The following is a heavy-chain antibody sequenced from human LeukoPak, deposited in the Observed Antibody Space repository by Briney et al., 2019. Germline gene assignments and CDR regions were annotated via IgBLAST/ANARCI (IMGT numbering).Heavy chain of an antibody. CDR2: ISSSGSTI. CDR3: AELGITMIGGV. V-gene: IGHV3-48*03. CDR1: GFTFSSYE. D-gene: IGHD3-10*02. J-gene: IGHJ6*04. Sequence: GGSLRLSCAASGFTFSSYERNWVRQAPGKGLEWVSYISSSGSTIYHADSVKGRFTISRDNAKNSLYLQMNSLRAEDTAVYYCAELGITMIGGVWGKGTTVTISS.